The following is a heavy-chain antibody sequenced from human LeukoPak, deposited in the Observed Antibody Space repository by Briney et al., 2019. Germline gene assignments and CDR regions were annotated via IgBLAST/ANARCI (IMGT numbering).Heavy chain of an antibody. V-gene: IGHV4-59*01. J-gene: IGHJ4*02. D-gene: IGHD2-21*01. Sequence: PSETLSLTCSVSGGSISSYYWSWIRQPPGKGLEWIGYIYYSGSTNYNPSLKSRVTISVDTSKKQFSLKLSSVTAADTAVYYSARDVGSPFGGDYLDYWGQGTLVTVSS. CDR3: ARDVGSPFGGDYLDY. CDR2: IYYSGST. CDR1: GGSISSYY.